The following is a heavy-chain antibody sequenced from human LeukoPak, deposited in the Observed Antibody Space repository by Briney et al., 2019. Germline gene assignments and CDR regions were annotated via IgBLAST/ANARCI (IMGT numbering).Heavy chain of an antibody. CDR2: INPNSGGT. V-gene: IGHV1-2*02. CDR1: GYTFTGYY. Sequence: ASVKVSCKASGYTFTGYYMHWVRQAPGQGLEWMGWINPNSGGTNSAQKFQGRVTMTRDTSISTAYMELSRLRSDDTAVYYCARDLGLRWELLPNWFDPWGQGTLVTVSS. CDR3: ARDLGLRWELLPNWFDP. D-gene: IGHD1-26*01. J-gene: IGHJ5*02.